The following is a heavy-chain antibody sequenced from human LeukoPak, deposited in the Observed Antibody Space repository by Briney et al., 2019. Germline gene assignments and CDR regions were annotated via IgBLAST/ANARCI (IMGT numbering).Heavy chain of an antibody. J-gene: IGHJ6*02. V-gene: IGHV3-23*01. CDR2: ISGSGGST. Sequence: GGSLRLSCAASGFTFSSYAMSWVRQAPGKGLEWVSAISGSGGSTYYADSVKGRFTISRDNSKNTLYLQMNSLRAEDTAVYYCAKDVLITITMVRGVMNGMDVWGQGTTVTVSS. D-gene: IGHD3-10*01. CDR1: GFTFSSYA. CDR3: AKDVLITITMVRGVMNGMDV.